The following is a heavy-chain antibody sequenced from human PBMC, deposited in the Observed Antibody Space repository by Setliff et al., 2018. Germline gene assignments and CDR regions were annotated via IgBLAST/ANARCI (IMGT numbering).Heavy chain of an antibody. D-gene: IGHD1-7*01. CDR1: GFTFSSYW. CDR2: IKQDGSEE. J-gene: IGHJ2*01. CDR3: SRDWGITRTNNWYFDL. Sequence: GGSLRLSCAASGFTFSSYWMSWVRQAPGEGLEWVADIKQDGSEEYYVDSVKDRFTISRDNAKNSLFLQMNSLRVEDTAVYYCSRDWGITRTNNWYFDLWGRGTLVTVSS. V-gene: IGHV3-7*01.